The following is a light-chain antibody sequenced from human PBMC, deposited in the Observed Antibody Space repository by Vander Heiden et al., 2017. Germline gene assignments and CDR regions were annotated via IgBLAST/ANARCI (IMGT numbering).Light chain of an antibody. CDR2: GAS. J-gene: IGKJ1*01. CDR1: QSVSNSY. Sequence: EIVLTPSPGTLSLSPGETATLSCRASQSVSNSYLDWYQQKPGQAPRVLIYGASSRADGIPDRFSGSGYGTDFTLTSSRREPEDFAVYYWQQDSSSKTFGQGTKVEIK. CDR3: QQDSSSKT. V-gene: IGKV3-20*01.